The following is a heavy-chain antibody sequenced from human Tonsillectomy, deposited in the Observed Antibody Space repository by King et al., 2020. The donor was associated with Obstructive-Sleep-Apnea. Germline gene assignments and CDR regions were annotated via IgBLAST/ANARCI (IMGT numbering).Heavy chain of an antibody. CDR1: GFTFSGSA. D-gene: IGHD3-3*01. Sequence: VQLVESGGGLVQPGGSLKLSCAASGFTFSGSAMHWVRQASGKGLEWVGRIRSKANSYATAYAASVKGRFTISRDASKNTASLQMNSLKTEDSAVYYCTRHPPRITIFGVVKYYFDYWGQGTLVTVSS. CDR2: IRSKANSYAT. V-gene: IGHV3-73*01. J-gene: IGHJ4*02. CDR3: TRHPPRITIFGVVKYYFDY.